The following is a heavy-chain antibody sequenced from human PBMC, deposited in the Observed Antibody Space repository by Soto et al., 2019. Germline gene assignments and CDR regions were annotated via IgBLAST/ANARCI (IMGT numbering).Heavy chain of an antibody. CDR1: GGSFSGYY. V-gene: IGHV4-34*01. Sequence: PSETLSLTCAVYGGSFSGYYWTWIRQPPGKGLEWIGEINHSGSTNYNPSLKSRVTISVDTSKNQFSLKLSSVTAADTAVYYCGRGNGDIDYWGQGTLVTVSS. CDR3: GRGNGDIDY. CDR2: INHSGST. D-gene: IGHD4-17*01. J-gene: IGHJ4*02.